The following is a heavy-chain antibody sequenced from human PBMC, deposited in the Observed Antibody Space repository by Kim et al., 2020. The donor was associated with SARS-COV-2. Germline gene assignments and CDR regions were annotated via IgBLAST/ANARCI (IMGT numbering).Heavy chain of an antibody. V-gene: IGHV4-34*01. D-gene: IGHD2-15*01. CDR2: INHSGST. J-gene: IGHJ4*02. CDR1: GGSFSGYY. Sequence: SETLSLTCAVYGGSFSGYYWSWIRQPPGKGLEWIGEINHSGSTNYNPSLKSRVTISVDTSKNQFSLKLSSVTAADTAVYYCARLRDILDYWGQGTLVTVSS. CDR3: ARLRDILDY.